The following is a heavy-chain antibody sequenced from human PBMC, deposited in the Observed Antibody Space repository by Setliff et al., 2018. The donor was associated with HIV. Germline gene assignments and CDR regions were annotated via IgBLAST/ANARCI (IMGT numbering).Heavy chain of an antibody. V-gene: IGHV3-23*01. CDR3: ARDPPGSGFHLDY. CDR2: ISGSGGST. Sequence: GGSLRLSCAASGFTFSTYPMSWVRQAPGKGLEWDSGISGSGGSTYYADSVKGRFTISRDNSKHTLYLQMNSLRVEDTSVYYCARDPPGSGFHLDYWGQGTPVTVSS. J-gene: IGHJ4*02. D-gene: IGHD5-12*01. CDR1: GFTFSTYP.